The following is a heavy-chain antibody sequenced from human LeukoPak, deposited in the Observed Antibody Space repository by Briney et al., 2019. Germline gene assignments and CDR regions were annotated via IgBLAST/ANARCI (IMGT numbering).Heavy chain of an antibody. CDR3: ARQESGFAPKYYYYMDV. V-gene: IGHV5-51*01. CDR2: IYPGDSET. CDR1: GYGFSSYW. D-gene: IGHD3-10*01. J-gene: IGHJ6*03. Sequence: GESLKISCKGSGYGFSSYWIGWVRQMPGKGLESMGIIYPGDSETRYSPSFEGQVTISADKSISTAYLQWSSLKASDTAMYYCARQESGFAPKYYYYMDVWGKGTTVTVSS.